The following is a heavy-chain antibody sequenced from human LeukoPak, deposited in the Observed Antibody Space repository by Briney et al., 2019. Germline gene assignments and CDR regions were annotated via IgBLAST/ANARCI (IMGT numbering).Heavy chain of an antibody. D-gene: IGHD2-2*01. CDR3: ARGARVVVPAAADY. V-gene: IGHV1-69*13. CDR1: GGTFSSYA. J-gene: IGHJ4*02. CDR2: IIPIFGTA. Sequence: GASVKVSCKASGGTFSSYAISWVRQAPGQGLEWMGGIIPIFGTANYAQKFQGRVTITADESTSTAYMELGSLRSEDTAVYYCARGARVVVPAAADYWGQGTLVSVSS.